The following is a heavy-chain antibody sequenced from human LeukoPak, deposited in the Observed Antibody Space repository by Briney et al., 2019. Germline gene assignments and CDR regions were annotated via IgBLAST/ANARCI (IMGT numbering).Heavy chain of an antibody. CDR2: IHPSTGNP. D-gene: IGHD3-16*02. CDR1: GYSFTNYV. V-gene: IGHV7-4-1*02. J-gene: IGHJ4*02. CDR3: ARAFQSLGGLSLPDY. Sequence: ASVKVSCKASGYSFTNYVMNWVRQAPGQGLEWMGWIHPSTGNPTYAQGFTGRFVFSLDTSVSTTYLQISSLKAEDTAVYFCARAFQSLGGLSLPDYWGQGTLLTVSS.